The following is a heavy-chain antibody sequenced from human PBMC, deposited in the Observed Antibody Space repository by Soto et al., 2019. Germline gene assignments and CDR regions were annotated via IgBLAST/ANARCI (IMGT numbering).Heavy chain of an antibody. CDR3: ARSLLGPMAFDM. CDR1: GFIFTNYW. Sequence: EVQLVESGGDLVQPGGSLRLSCAASGFIFTNYWMTWVRQAPGKGLEWVANINHDGSETYYLDSVKGRFAISRDNAKNSLFLQMNSLRDEDTAIYYCARSLLGPMAFDMWGHGTGVAVSS. J-gene: IGHJ3*02. D-gene: IGHD7-27*01. V-gene: IGHV3-7*03. CDR2: INHDGSET.